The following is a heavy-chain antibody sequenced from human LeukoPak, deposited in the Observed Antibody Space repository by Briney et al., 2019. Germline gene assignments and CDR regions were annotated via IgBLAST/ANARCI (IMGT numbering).Heavy chain of an antibody. V-gene: IGHV3-74*01. D-gene: IGHD4-17*01. Sequence: GGPLRLSCAASGFTFRNYWMHWVRQAPGKGLVWVSRINSDGSSTSYADSVKGRFTISRDNAKNTLYLQMNSLRAEDTAMYYCTRGDYGAYGYDAFDIWGQGTMVTVSS. J-gene: IGHJ3*02. CDR1: GFTFRNYW. CDR3: TRGDYGAYGYDAFDI. CDR2: INSDGSST.